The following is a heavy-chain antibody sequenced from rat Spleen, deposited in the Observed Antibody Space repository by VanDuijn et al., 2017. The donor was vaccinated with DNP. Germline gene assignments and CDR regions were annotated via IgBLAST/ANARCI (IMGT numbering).Heavy chain of an antibody. J-gene: IGHJ2*01. CDR1: GFNFNDYW. V-gene: IGHV4-2*01. D-gene: IGHD1-11*01. Sequence: EVQFVESGGGLVQPGRSLKLSCAASGFNFNDYWMGWVRQAPGKGLEWIGQINKDSSTINYNPSLKEKITISRDNAQNTLYLQMSKLGSEDTAIYYCAKGPNYGGWSDYFDYWGQGVMVTVSS. CDR2: INKDSSTI. CDR3: AKGPNYGGWSDYFDY.